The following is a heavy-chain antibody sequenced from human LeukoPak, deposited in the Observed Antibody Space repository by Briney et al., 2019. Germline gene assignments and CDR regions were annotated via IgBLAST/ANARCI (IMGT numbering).Heavy chain of an antibody. J-gene: IGHJ5*02. CDR1: GGTFSNYP. Sequence: SVKVSRKASGGTFSNYPIIWVRQAPGRGLEWLGGIIPIYGTANYALMFQGRITLTAHESTATAYMELRSLTSDDTAMYFCATHTGGYNYWWFDIWGQGTLVSVSS. CDR3: ATHTGGYNYWWFDI. D-gene: IGHD5-24*01. V-gene: IGHV1-69*01. CDR2: IIPIYGTA.